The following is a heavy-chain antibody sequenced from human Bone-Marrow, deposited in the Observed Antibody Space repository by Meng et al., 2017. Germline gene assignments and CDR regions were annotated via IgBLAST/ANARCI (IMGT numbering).Heavy chain of an antibody. D-gene: IGHD3-10*01. CDR2: IHQSGST. Sequence: GSLRLSCNVSGGSISSRSYYWAWIRQPPGKTMEWIGSIHQSGSTYYNPSLKSRIIMSADMSKNQFSLKVWSVTAADTAVYYCTRRASFFGAGSFNWWGRGPLATFPS. CDR3: TRRASFFGAGSFNW. V-gene: IGHV4-39*07. CDR1: GGSISSRSYY. J-gene: IGHJ4*02.